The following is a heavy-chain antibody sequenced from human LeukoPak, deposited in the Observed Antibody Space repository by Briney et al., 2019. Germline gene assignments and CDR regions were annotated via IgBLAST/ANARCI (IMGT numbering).Heavy chain of an antibody. D-gene: IGHD1-26*01. CDR1: GYTFTGYY. Sequence: ASVKVSCKASGYTFTGYYMHLVRQAPRQGLEWMGWINPNSGGTNYAQKFQGGVTMTRDTSISTAYMELSRLRSDDTAVYYCARPQWEADAFDIWGQGTMVTVSS. CDR2: INPNSGGT. CDR3: ARPQWEADAFDI. V-gene: IGHV1-2*02. J-gene: IGHJ3*02.